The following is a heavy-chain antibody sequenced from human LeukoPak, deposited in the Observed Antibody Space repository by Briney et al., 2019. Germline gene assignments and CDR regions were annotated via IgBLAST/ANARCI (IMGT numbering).Heavy chain of an antibody. J-gene: IGHJ4*02. Sequence: PSETLSLTCAVYGGSFSGYYWSWIRQPPGKGLEWIGEINHSGSTNYNPSLKSRVTISVDTSKNQFSLKLSSVTAADTAVYYCASFITIFGVDSDCSFDYWGQGTLVTVSS. V-gene: IGHV4-34*01. CDR2: INHSGST. CDR3: ASFITIFGVDSDCSFDY. D-gene: IGHD3-3*01. CDR1: GGSFSGYY.